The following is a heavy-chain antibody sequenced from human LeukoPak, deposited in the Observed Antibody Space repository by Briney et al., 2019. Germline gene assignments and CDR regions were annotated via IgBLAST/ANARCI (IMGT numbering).Heavy chain of an antibody. V-gene: IGHV1-3*01. CDR1: GYTFTSYA. CDR3: ASGPPDYVDAFDI. Sequence: GASVTVSCTASGYTFTSYAMHWVRQAPGQRLEWMGWINAGNGNTKYSQKFQGRVTITRDTSASTAYMELSSLRSEDTAVYYCASGPPDYVDAFDIWGQGTMVTVSS. J-gene: IGHJ3*02. CDR2: INAGNGNT. D-gene: IGHD4-17*01.